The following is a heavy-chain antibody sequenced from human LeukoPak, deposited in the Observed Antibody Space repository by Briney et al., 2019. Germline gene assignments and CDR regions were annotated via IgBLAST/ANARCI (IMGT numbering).Heavy chain of an antibody. D-gene: IGHD3-10*01. CDR3: ARGADGYNNYYFDY. CDR1: GDSVSSNSAA. J-gene: IGHJ4*02. V-gene: IGHV6-1*01. CDR2: TYYKSKWFN. Sequence: SQTLSLTCAISGDSVSSNSAAWNWIRQSPSRGLEWLGRTYYKSKWFNDYAISVRSRITINPDTSKNQFSLQLNSVTPEDTAVYYCARGADGYNNYYFDYWGQGTLVTVSS.